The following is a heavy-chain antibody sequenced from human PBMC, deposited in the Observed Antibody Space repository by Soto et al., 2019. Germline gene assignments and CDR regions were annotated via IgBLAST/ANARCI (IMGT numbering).Heavy chain of an antibody. Sequence: SETLSLTCPVSGGSISSYYWSWIRQPPGKGLEWIGYIYYSGSTNYNPSLKSRVTISVDTSKNQFSLKLSSVTAADTAVYYCARRYGASFDYWGQGTLVTVSS. D-gene: IGHD4-17*01. CDR1: GGSISSYY. V-gene: IGHV4-59*01. J-gene: IGHJ4*02. CDR3: ARRYGASFDY. CDR2: IYYSGST.